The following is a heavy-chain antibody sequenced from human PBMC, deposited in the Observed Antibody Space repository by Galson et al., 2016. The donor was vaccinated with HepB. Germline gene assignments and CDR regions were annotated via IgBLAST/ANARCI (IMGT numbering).Heavy chain of an antibody. D-gene: IGHD1-26*01. J-gene: IGHJ2*01. CDR3: TRHSKLSDWYFDL. Sequence: ETLSLTCAVYVGSFSGYYLTWVRQAPGMGLEWIGEVFHSGNSVYNPSLKSRVSISVDKSKNHFSLRLTSVTAADTAIYFCTRHSKLSDWYFDLWGRGTLVPVSS. CDR2: VFHSGNS. CDR1: VGSFSGYY. V-gene: IGHV4-34*12.